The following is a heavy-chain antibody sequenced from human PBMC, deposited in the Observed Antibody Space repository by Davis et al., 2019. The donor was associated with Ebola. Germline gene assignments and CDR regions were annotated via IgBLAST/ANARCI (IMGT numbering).Heavy chain of an antibody. Sequence: GGSLRLSCAASGFTFSSYAMSWVRQAPGKGLEWVSAISGSGGSTYYADSVKGRFTISRDNSKNTLYLQMNSLRAEETAVYYCAKDPRTTRLGAIFDYWGQGTLVTVSS. CDR2: ISGSGGST. CDR1: GFTFSSYA. CDR3: AKDPRTTRLGAIFDY. V-gene: IGHV3-23*01. D-gene: IGHD3-9*01. J-gene: IGHJ4*02.